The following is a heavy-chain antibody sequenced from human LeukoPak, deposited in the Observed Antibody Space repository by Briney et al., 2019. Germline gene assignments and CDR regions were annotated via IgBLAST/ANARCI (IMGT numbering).Heavy chain of an antibody. D-gene: IGHD4-17*01. CDR1: GYTFTSYG. Sequence: ASVKVSCKASGYTFTSYGIIWVRQAPGQGLEWMGWISAYNGNTNYAQKLQGRVTMTTDTSTSTAYMELRSLRSDDTAVYYCARDWHDYGDDGRGWFDPWGQGTLVTVSS. V-gene: IGHV1-18*01. J-gene: IGHJ5*02. CDR2: ISAYNGNT. CDR3: ARDWHDYGDDGRGWFDP.